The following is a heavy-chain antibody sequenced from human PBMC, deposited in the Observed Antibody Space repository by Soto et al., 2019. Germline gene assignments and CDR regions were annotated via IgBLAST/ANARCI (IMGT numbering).Heavy chain of an antibody. Sequence: SETLSLTCTVSGGSISSSSYYWGWIRQPPGKGLEWIGSIYYSGSTYYNPSLKSRVTISVDTSKNQFSLKLSSVTAADTAVYYCARPWGGSSPPLGFDPWGQGTLVTVSS. D-gene: IGHD7-27*01. CDR3: ARPWGGSSPPLGFDP. CDR1: GGSISSSSYY. J-gene: IGHJ5*02. V-gene: IGHV4-39*01. CDR2: IYYSGST.